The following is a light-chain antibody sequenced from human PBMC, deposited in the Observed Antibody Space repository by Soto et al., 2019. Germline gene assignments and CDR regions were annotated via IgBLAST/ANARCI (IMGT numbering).Light chain of an antibody. Sequence: EIVLTQSPGTLSLSPGERATLSCRASQSVSSSYLAWYQQKPGQAPMLLIYGASSSATSIPDRFSGSGAGTDFDLAISRLEGEDYAVYYCQQYGSPPYTFDQGNQVEVK. CDR2: GAS. J-gene: IGKJ2*01. V-gene: IGKV3-20*01. CDR1: QSVSSSY. CDR3: QQYGSPPYT.